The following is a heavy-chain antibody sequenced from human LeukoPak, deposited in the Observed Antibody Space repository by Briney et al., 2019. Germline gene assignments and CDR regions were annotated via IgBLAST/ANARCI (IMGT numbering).Heavy chain of an antibody. CDR3: AREEFLHEIDSSGYFVY. V-gene: IGHV4-4*07. CDR1: GGSISSYY. CDR2: VYSSGVG. J-gene: IGHJ4*02. D-gene: IGHD3-22*01. Sequence: SETLSLTCTVSGGSISSYYWSWIRQPPGKGLEWLGRVYSSGVGNYNPSLTSRVTMSVDTSKNQFSLKLTSLTAADTAVYYCAREEFLHEIDSSGYFVYWGQGTLVTVSS.